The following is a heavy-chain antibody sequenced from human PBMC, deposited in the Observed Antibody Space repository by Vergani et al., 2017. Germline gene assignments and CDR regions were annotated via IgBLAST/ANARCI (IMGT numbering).Heavy chain of an antibody. D-gene: IGHD3-10*01. J-gene: IGHJ6*02. Sequence: VQLVESGGGLVKPGGSLRLSCAASGFTFSSYSMNWVRQAPGKGLEWVAVISYDGSNKYYADSVKGRFTISRDNSKNTLYLQMNSLRAEDTAVYYCARYGTGSYYSYYYYGMDVWGQGTTVTVSS. V-gene: IGHV3-30*03. CDR2: ISYDGSNK. CDR1: GFTFSSYS. CDR3: ARYGTGSYYSYYYYGMDV.